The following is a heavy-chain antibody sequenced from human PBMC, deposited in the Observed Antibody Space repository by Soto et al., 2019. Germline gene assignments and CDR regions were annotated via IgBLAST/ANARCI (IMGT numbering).Heavy chain of an antibody. CDR1: VGTFSIYA. CDR3: ARGTRYCSSTSCYGWGYYFDY. J-gene: IGHJ4*02. CDR2: IIPIFGTA. V-gene: IGHV1-69*13. Sequence: ASVKVSCKSSVGTFSIYASSCVRQATGQGLEWMGGIIPIFGTANYAQKFQGRVTITADESTSTAYMELSSLRSEDTAVYYCARGTRYCSSTSCYGWGYYFDYWGQGTLVTVSS. D-gene: IGHD2-2*01.